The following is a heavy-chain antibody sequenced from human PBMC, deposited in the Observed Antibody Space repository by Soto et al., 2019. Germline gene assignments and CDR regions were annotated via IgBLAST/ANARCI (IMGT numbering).Heavy chain of an antibody. Sequence: ASVKVSCKASGYTFTSYDLNWVRQAPGQGLEWMGWMNPNSGDTGYAQKFQGRVSLTRDTSINTAYMELSSLRSDDTAVYYCARDYSGSGGGWFDPWGQGTLVTVSS. J-gene: IGHJ5*02. V-gene: IGHV1-8*01. CDR2: MNPNSGDT. D-gene: IGHD3-10*01. CDR3: ARDYSGSGGGWFDP. CDR1: GYTFTSYD.